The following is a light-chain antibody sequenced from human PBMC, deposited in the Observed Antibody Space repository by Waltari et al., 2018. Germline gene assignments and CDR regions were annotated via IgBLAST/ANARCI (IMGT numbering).Light chain of an antibody. CDR2: GTF. CDR3: QQYDISPLT. V-gene: IGKV3-20*01. Sequence: CRTSQTIRTTDLAWYQQKPGQAPTLLSYGTFTSATGIPDRFTGSGSGTHFSLTISSLEPEDFATYYCQQYDISPLTFGGGTKVEIK. J-gene: IGKJ4*01. CDR1: QTIRTTD.